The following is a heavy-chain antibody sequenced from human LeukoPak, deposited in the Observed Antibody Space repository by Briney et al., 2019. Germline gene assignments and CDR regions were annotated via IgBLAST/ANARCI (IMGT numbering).Heavy chain of an antibody. D-gene: IGHD5-24*01. CDR3: AKDRVLRDDGWVFDF. CDR1: GFTFSYYD. V-gene: IGHV3-23*01. CDR2: ISGSGGST. J-gene: IGHJ4*02. Sequence: PGGSLRLSCAASGFTFSYYDMSWVRQAPGKGLEWVSTISGSGGSTYYADSVKGRFSVSRANPKNTLYLQMNSLRAEDTAVYYCAKDRVLRDDGWVFDFWGQGTLVTVSS.